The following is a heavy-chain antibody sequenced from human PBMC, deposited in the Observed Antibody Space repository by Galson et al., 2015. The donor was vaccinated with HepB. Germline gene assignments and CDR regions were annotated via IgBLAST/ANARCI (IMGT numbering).Heavy chain of an antibody. D-gene: IGHD6-13*01. V-gene: IGHV3-73*01. J-gene: IGHJ4*02. CDR1: GFGFSDPA. CDR2: IRGKSNNYAT. CDR3: TRQGEAGLFDY. Sequence: SLRLSCAASGFGFSDPAIHWVRQASGKGLEWVGRIRGKSNNYATEYSASVKGRFTISRDDSKNTAFLQMNSLKTDDTAIYHCTRQGEAGLFDYWGQGTLVTVSS.